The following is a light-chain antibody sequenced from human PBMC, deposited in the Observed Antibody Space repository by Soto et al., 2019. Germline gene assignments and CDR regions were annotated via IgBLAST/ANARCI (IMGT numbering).Light chain of an antibody. J-gene: IGKJ2*01. V-gene: IGKV3-20*01. CDR3: QQYGRSPLLYT. CDR2: GSS. CDR1: QSVNSNF. Sequence: EIVLTQSPGTLSLSPGERATLSCRTSQSVNSNFLAWYQQKPGQAPRLLVYGSSTRAAGVPDRFSGSGSGTDFTLTISRLEPEDFAVYYCQQYGRSPLLYTFGQGTKQGVK.